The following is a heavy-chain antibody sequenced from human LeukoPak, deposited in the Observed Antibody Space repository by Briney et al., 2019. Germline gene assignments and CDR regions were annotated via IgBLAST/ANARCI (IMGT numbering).Heavy chain of an antibody. J-gene: IGHJ4*02. CDR1: GGSFSGYY. D-gene: IGHD2-8*01. CDR2: INHSGST. CDR3: ARGRSPFGGVYYFDY. Sequence: PSETLSLTCAVYGGSFSGYYWSWIRQPPGKGLEWIGEINHSGSTKYNPSLKSRVTISVDTSKNQFSLKLSSVTAADTAVYYCARGRSPFGGVYYFDYWGQGTLVTVSS. V-gene: IGHV4-34*01.